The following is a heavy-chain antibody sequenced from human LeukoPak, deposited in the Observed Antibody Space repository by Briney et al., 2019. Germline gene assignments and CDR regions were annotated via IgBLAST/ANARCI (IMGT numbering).Heavy chain of an antibody. D-gene: IGHD6-19*01. Sequence: GRSLRLSCAASGFTFSSYAMHWVRQAPGKGLEWVAVISYDGSNKYYADSVKGRFTISRDNSKNTLYLQMNSLRAEDTAVYYCARDRGIAVSFDYWGQGTLVTVSS. CDR3: ARDRGIAVSFDY. J-gene: IGHJ4*02. CDR2: ISYDGSNK. V-gene: IGHV3-30-3*01. CDR1: GFTFSSYA.